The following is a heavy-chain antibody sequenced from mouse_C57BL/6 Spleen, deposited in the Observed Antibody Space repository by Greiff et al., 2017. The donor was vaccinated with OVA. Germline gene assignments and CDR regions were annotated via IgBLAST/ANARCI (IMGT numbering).Heavy chain of an antibody. CDR2: IDPETGGT. V-gene: IGHV1-15*01. CDR1: GYTFTDYE. CDR3: TRKGDYSNYGFAY. D-gene: IGHD2-5*01. Sequence: VQLQQSGAELVRPGASVTLSCKASGYTFTDYEMHWVKQTPVHGLEWIGAIDPETGGTAYNQKFKGKAILTADKSSSTAYMELRSLTSEDSAVYYCTRKGDYSNYGFAYWGQGTLVTVSA. J-gene: IGHJ3*01.